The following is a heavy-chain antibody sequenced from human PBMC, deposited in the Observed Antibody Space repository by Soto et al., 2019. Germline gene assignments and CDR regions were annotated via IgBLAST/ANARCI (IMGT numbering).Heavy chain of an antibody. CDR1: GGSISSSNW. J-gene: IGHJ5*02. D-gene: IGHD2-2*01. CDR3: ARVHRLYIVVVPGDNWFDP. CDR2: IYHSGST. Sequence: QVQLQESGPGLVKPSGTLSLTCAVSGGSISSSNWWSWVRQPPGKGLEWIGEIYHSGSTNYSPSLKSRVTISVDKSKNQFSLKLSSVTAADTAVYYCARVHRLYIVVVPGDNWFDPWGQGTLVTVSS. V-gene: IGHV4-4*02.